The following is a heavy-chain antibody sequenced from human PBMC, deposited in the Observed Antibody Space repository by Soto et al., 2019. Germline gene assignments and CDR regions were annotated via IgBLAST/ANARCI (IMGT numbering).Heavy chain of an antibody. D-gene: IGHD5-12*01. Sequence: SETLSLTCAVYGGSFSGYYWSWIRQPPGKGLEWIGEINHSGSTNYNPSLKSRVTISVDTSKNQFSLKLSSVTAADTAVYYCARDALSGGYYYYYGMDVWGQGTTVTVSS. J-gene: IGHJ6*02. V-gene: IGHV4-34*01. CDR3: ARDALSGGYYYYYGMDV. CDR1: GGSFSGYY. CDR2: INHSGST.